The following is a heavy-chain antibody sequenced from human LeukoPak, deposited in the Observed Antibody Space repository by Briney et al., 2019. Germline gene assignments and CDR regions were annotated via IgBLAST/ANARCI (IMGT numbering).Heavy chain of an antibody. J-gene: IGHJ4*02. D-gene: IGHD3-10*01. CDR3: ARAPLWFGELLDFDY. CDR2: ISSSSSTI. Sequence: PGGSLRLSCAASGFTFSSYSMNWVRQAPGKGLEWVSYISSSSSTIYYADSVKGRFTISRDNAKNSLYLRMNSLRDEDTAVYYCARAPLWFGELLDFDYWGQGTLVTVSS. V-gene: IGHV3-48*02. CDR1: GFTFSSYS.